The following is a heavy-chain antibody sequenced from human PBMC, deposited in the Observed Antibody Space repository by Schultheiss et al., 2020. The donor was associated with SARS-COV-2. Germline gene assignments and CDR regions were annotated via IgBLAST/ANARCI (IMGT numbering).Heavy chain of an antibody. J-gene: IGHJ6*02. CDR3: ARAYRRYCSSTSCIRGGMDV. V-gene: IGHV3-48*03. CDR2: ISSSGSTI. Sequence: SCAASGFTFSSYEMNWVRQAPGKGLEWVSYISSSGSTIYYADSVKGRFTISRDNAKNSLYLQMNSLRAEDTAVYYCARAYRRYCSSTSCIRGGMDVWGQGTTVTVSS. CDR1: GFTFSSYE. D-gene: IGHD2-2*01.